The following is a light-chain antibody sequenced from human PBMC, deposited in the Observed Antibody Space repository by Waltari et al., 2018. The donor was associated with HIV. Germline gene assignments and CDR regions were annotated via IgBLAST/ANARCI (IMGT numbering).Light chain of an antibody. CDR3: QQYNNWPPRS. V-gene: IGKV3-15*01. CDR1: QSVSSN. Sequence: RATLSCRASQSVSSNLAWYQQKHGQAPRLLIYGASTRATGIPARFSGSGSGTEFTLTISSLQSEDFVVYYCQQYNNWPPRSFGQGTKVEIK. CDR2: GAS. J-gene: IGKJ1*01.